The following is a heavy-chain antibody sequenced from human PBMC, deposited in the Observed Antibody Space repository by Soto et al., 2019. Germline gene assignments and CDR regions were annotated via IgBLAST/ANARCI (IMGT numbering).Heavy chain of an antibody. Sequence: PSETLSLTCTVSGGSISSYYWSWIRQPPGKGLEWIGYIYYSGSTNYNPSLKSRVTISVDTSKNQFSLKLSSVTAADTAVYYCARSYYDSSGYYYFFYWGQGTLVTVSS. J-gene: IGHJ4*02. CDR1: GGSISSYY. D-gene: IGHD3-22*01. V-gene: IGHV4-59*01. CDR2: IYYSGST. CDR3: ARSYYDSSGYYYFFY.